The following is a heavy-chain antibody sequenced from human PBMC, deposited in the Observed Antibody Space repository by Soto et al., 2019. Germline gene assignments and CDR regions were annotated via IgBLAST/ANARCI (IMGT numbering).Heavy chain of an antibody. Sequence: QVQLVQSGAEVKNPGSSVKVSCKASGDTFSSYAISWVRQAPGQGLEWMGGIIPILGTPNYAQKFQGRVTIPADKSTGTAYMELSSLRPEDTAVYYCAREKSRYDRSGYYRSDYGGQGTLGTVSS. J-gene: IGHJ4*02. CDR3: AREKSRYDRSGYYRSDY. D-gene: IGHD3-22*01. CDR2: IIPILGTP. CDR1: GDTFSSYA. V-gene: IGHV1-69*06.